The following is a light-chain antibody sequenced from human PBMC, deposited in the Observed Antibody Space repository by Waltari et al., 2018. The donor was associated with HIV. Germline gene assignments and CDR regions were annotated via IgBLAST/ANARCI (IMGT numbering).Light chain of an antibody. CDR3: YSTDSSGFGV. Sequence: SYELTQPPSVSVSPGQTARITCSGDALPKKYAYWYQQKSGTAPVLVIYEDSKRPSGIPGRLSGSRSGTKATLTISGAQVEDEGDYHCYSTDSSGFGVFGGGTKLTVL. CDR2: EDS. J-gene: IGLJ2*01. CDR1: ALPKKY. V-gene: IGLV3-10*01.